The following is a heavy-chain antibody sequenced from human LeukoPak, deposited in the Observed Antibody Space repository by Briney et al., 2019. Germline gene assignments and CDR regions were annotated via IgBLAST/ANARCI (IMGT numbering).Heavy chain of an antibody. V-gene: IGHV3-74*01. D-gene: IGHD5-12*01. CDR1: GLTFSGNW. CDR3: ARVPGYSCYYYGMDV. J-gene: IGHJ6*02. Sequence: PGGSLRLSCAASGLTFSGNWMHWVGQAPWKGLVWVSRLDSDASITNYADSVRGRFTISSHNAKHTLYLQMNSLTAEDTAVYYCARVPGYSCYYYGMDVWGQGTTVTVSS. CDR2: LDSDASIT.